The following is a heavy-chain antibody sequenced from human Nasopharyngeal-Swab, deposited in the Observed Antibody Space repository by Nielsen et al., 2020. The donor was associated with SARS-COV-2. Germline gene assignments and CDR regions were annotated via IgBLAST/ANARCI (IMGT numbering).Heavy chain of an antibody. D-gene: IGHD2-2*01. Sequence: WIHQPPGKGLEWIGYIYYSGSTYYNPSLKSRVTISVDTSKNQFSLKLSSVTAADTAVYYCARVFWGYCSSTSCSNYYYYYYMDVWGKGTTVTVSS. CDR2: IYYSGST. J-gene: IGHJ6*03. V-gene: IGHV4-31*02. CDR3: ARVFWGYCSSTSCSNYYYYYYMDV.